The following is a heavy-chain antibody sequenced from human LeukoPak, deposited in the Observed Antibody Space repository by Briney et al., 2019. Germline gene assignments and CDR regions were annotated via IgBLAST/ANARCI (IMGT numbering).Heavy chain of an antibody. V-gene: IGHV3-21*06. CDR1: GFTFSSYA. CDR3: AREAAFDM. Sequence: GGSLRLSCSASGFTFSSYAMTWVRQAPGKGLEWVSSISSSSTYTFYADSVKGRFTISRDNAKNSLYLQMNSLRAEDTAVYYCAREAAFDMWGQGTMVTVSS. J-gene: IGHJ3*02. CDR2: ISSSSTYT.